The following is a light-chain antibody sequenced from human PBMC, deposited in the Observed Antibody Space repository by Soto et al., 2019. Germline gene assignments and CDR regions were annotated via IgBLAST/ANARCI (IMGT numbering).Light chain of an antibody. CDR3: QQYNSFPYT. J-gene: IGKJ5*01. Sequence: DIQMTQSPSTLSGSVGDRFTITCRASQTISSWLAWYQQKPGKAPKFLISDASSLESGVPSRFSGSGSGTEFTLTIGSLQPDDFATYYCQQYNSFPYTFGQGTRLEIK. CDR1: QTISSW. CDR2: DAS. V-gene: IGKV1-5*01.